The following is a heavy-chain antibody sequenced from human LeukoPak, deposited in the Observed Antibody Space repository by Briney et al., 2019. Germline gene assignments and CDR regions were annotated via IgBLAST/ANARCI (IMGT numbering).Heavy chain of an antibody. CDR3: ASSVEMATPFDY. D-gene: IGHD5-24*01. CDR1: GGSISSYY. Sequence: PSETLSLTCTVSGGSISSYYWSWIRQPPGKGLEWIGYIYYSGSTNYNPSPKSRVTISVDTSKNQFSLKLSSVTAADTAVYYCASSVEMATPFDYWGQGTLVTVSS. J-gene: IGHJ4*02. CDR2: IYYSGST. V-gene: IGHV4-59*01.